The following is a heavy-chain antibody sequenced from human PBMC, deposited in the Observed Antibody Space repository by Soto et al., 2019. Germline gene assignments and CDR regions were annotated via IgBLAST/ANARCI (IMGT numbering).Heavy chain of an antibody. CDR3: ARGRFYSSSSFNY. Sequence: SETLSLTCAVYGGSVNGYYWNWIRQPPGKGLEWIGEINHTGGTNYNPSLKSRVTISVDTSKNQFSLKLSSVTAADTAVYYCARGRFYSSSSFNYWGQGTLVTVSS. V-gene: IGHV4-34*01. CDR1: GGSVNGYY. J-gene: IGHJ4*02. D-gene: IGHD6-6*01. CDR2: INHTGGT.